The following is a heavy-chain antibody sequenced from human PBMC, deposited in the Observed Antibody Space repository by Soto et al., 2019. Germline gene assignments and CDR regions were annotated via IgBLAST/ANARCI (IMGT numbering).Heavy chain of an antibody. Sequence: DVQLVESGGALVQPGGSLGLSCAVSGFTVSAKCISWVRQAAGKGLEWLANINEGASKKFYVDSVKGRFTISKDNAKNSLSLQLGSLRGDDTAVYYCAGEMHLGIGWGDIDIWGRGTMVTVSS. CDR2: INEGASKK. CDR1: GFTVSAKC. V-gene: IGHV3-7*03. D-gene: IGHD2-15*01. CDR3: AGEMHLGIGWGDIDI. J-gene: IGHJ4*02.